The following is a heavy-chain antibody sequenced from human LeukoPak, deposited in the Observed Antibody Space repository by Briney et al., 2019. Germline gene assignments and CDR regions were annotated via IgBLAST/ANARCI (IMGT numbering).Heavy chain of an antibody. CDR1: GFTFSNYN. CDR2: ISSSTSYI. V-gene: IGHV3-21*01. D-gene: IGHD2-15*01. CDR3: ARDTGYCSGGSCHNDASDI. Sequence: PGGSLRLSCAASGFTFSNYNMNWVRQAPGKRLEWVSSISSSTSYIYYAGSVKGRFTISRDNAKTSLYLQMNSLSAEDTAVYYCARDTGYCSGGSCHNDASDIWGQGTIITVSS. J-gene: IGHJ3*02.